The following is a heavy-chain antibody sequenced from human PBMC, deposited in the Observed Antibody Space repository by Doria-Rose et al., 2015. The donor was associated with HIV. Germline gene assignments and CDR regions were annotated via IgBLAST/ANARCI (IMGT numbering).Heavy chain of an antibody. CDR1: GSTFSSYW. J-gene: IGHJ4*02. CDR2: IKQDGSEK. V-gene: IGHV3-7*01. D-gene: IGHD3-22*01. Sequence: VQLVPSGGGLVQPGGSLRLSCTASGSTFSSYWMSWVRQAPGKGLEWVANIKQDGSEKYYVDSVKGRFTISRDNAKNSLNLQMNSLRAEDTAVYYCARNLLEYYYDSSGFDFWGQGTLVTVSS. CDR3: ARNLLEYYYDSSGFDF.